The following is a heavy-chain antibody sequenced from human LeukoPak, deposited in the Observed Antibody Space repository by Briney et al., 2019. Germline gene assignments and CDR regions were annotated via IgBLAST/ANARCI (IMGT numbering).Heavy chain of an antibody. J-gene: IGHJ4*02. D-gene: IGHD5-18*01. CDR2: ISSSSSYI. CDR3: ARESWIQLGPHYFDY. CDR1: GFTFSSYE. V-gene: IGHV3-21*01. Sequence: GGSLRLSCAASGFTFSSYEMNWVRQAPGKGLEWVSSISSSSSYIYYADSVKGRFTISRDNAKNSLYLQMNSLRAEDTAVYYCARESWIQLGPHYFDYWGQGTLVTVSS.